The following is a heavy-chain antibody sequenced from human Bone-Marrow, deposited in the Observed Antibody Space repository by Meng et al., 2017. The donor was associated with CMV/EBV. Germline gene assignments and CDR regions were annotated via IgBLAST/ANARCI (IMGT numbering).Heavy chain of an antibody. CDR1: GGSFSGYY. D-gene: IGHD2-2*02. CDR2: IYYSGST. J-gene: IGHJ4*02. Sequence: ESLKISCAVYGGSFSGYYWSWIRQPPGKGLEWIGSIYYSGSTYYNPSLKSRVTISVDTSKNQFSLKLSSVTAADTAVYYCAREVGDIVVVPAAIFSDYWGQGTLVTVSS. CDR3: AREVGDIVVVPAAIFSDY. V-gene: IGHV4-34*01.